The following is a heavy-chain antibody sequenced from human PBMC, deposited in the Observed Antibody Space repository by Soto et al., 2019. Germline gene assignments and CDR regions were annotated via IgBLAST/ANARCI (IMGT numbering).Heavy chain of an antibody. D-gene: IGHD3-10*01. Sequence: EVQLVESGGGLVQPGGSLRLSCAVSGFTYGAYEMNWVRQAPGKGLEWVAYISSSGSIRYYADSVQGRFTISRDNANNSLFLPMNSLRAEDTAVYYCARELRTLDRGVTYSMDVWGQGTTVTVTS. CDR1: GFTYGAYE. J-gene: IGHJ6*02. CDR3: ARELRTLDRGVTYSMDV. V-gene: IGHV3-48*03. CDR2: ISSSGSIR.